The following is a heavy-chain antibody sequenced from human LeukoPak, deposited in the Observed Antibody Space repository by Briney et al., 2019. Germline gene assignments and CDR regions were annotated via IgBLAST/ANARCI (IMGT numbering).Heavy chain of an antibody. CDR1: GFTFGSYS. J-gene: IGHJ4*02. CDR3: ARDGYYYDSSGYSGFDY. D-gene: IGHD3-22*01. Sequence: GGSLRLSCAASGFTFGSYSMNWVRQAPGKGLEWVSYINTGGNSRYYADSVKGRFTISRDNAKNTLYLQMNSLRAEDTAVYYCARDGYYYDSSGYSGFDYWGQGTLVTVSS. CDR2: INTGGNSR. V-gene: IGHV3-48*04.